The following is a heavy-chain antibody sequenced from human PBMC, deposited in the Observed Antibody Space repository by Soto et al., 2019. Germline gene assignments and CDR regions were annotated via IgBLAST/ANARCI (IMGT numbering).Heavy chain of an antibody. V-gene: IGHV1-24*01. CDR3: ATSSGYYGLVDY. D-gene: IGHD3-22*01. J-gene: IGHJ4*02. CDR2: FDPEDGET. CDR1: GYTLTELS. Sequence: ASVKVSCKVSGYTLTELSMHWVRQAPGKGLEWMGGFDPEDGETIYAQKFQGRVTMTEGTSTDTAYMELSSLRSEDTAVYYCATSSGYYGLVDYWGQGTLVTVSS.